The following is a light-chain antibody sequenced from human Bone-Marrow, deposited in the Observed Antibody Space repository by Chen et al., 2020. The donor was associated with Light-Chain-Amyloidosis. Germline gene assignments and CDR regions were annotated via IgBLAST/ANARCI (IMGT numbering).Light chain of an antibody. CDR2: RDT. CDR3: QSADSSGTYEVI. Sequence: SYELTQPPPVSVSPGQTATITCSGDDLPTKYAYWYQQKPGQATVLVIHRDTERPSGLAERCSGSSSGTTATLTISGVQAEDEADYHGQSADSSGTYEVIFGGGTKLTVL. CDR1: DLPTKY. V-gene: IGLV3-25*03. J-gene: IGLJ2*01.